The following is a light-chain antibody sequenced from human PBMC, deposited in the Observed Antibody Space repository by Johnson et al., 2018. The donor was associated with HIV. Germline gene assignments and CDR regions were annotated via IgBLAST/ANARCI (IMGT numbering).Light chain of an antibody. J-gene: IGLJ1*01. CDR2: EDY. CDR3: GVWDASLSPHYV. CDR1: SSNIENYF. V-gene: IGLV1-51*02. Sequence: QSVLTQPPSVSAAPVQRVNISCSGHSSNIENYFVSWYQQLPGAAPRLLIYEDYKRPSGIPDRFSGSKSGASATLGITGLQTGDEADYYCGVWDASLSPHYVFGTGTKVTVL.